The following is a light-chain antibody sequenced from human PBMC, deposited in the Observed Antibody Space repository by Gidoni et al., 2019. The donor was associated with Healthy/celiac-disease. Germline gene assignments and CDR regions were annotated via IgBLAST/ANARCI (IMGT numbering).Light chain of an antibody. V-gene: IGLV1-47*01. J-gene: IGLJ2*01. CDR3: AAWDDSLSGPE. CDR2: RNN. CDR1: SSNIGSNY. Sequence: QSVLTQPPSASGTPGQRVTISCSGSSSNIGSNYVYWYQQRPGTAPKLLIYRNNQRPSGVPDRFSGSKSGTSASLAISGLRSEDEADYYCAAWDDSLSGPEFGGGTKLTVL.